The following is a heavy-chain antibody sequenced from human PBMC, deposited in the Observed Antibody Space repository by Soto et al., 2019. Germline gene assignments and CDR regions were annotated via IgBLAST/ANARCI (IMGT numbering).Heavy chain of an antibody. V-gene: IGHV5-51*01. CDR3: ARQLSHIRDS. J-gene: IGHJ4*02. CDR1: GYKFGSAW. Sequence: GESLKISCKGVGYKFGSAWIGWVRQMPGKGLEWMGIIKPGTSDIRYSPSCRGHVTISADEAVSTAYLQWSSLKASDTAMYYCARQLSHIRDSWGQGTPVTVSS. CDR2: IKPGTSDI.